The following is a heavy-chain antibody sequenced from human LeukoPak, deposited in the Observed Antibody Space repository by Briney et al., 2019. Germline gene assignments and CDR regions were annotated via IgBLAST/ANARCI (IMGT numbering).Heavy chain of an antibody. CDR3: ARADYDILTGYSDDAFDI. Sequence: ASVKVSCKASGYTFTSYGISWVRQAPGQGLEWMGWISAYNGNTNYAQKLQGRVTMTTDTSTSTAYMELRSLRSDDTAVYYCARADYDILTGYSDDAFDIWGQGTMVPSLQ. CDR2: ISAYNGNT. V-gene: IGHV1-18*04. CDR1: GYTFTSYG. J-gene: IGHJ3*02. D-gene: IGHD3-9*01.